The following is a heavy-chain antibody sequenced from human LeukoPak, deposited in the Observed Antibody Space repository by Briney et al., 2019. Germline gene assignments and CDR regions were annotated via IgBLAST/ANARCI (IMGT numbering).Heavy chain of an antibody. CDR1: GFTFSAYA. J-gene: IGHJ5*02. CDR2: ITTGGSSI. D-gene: IGHD2-21*02. CDR3: ARDHVAPPYCGGDCYYNWFDP. V-gene: IGHV3-48*04. Sequence: GRSLRLSCAASGFTFSAYAMAWVRQAPGKGLQCISHITTGGSSIFYADSVKGRFTLSRDNAKNSPYLQMNSLRAEDTAVYYCARDHVAPPYCGGDCYYNWFDPWGQGTLVTVSS.